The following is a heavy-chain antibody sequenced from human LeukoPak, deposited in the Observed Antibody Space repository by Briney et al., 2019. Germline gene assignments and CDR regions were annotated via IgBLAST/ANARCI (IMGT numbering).Heavy chain of an antibody. CDR3: ARVPYYYDSSGYYDY. V-gene: IGHV1-18*01. Sequence: ASVKVSXKASGYTFTSYGISWVRQAPGQGLEWIGWISAYNGNTNYAQKLQGRVTMTTDTSTSTAYMELRSLRSDDTAVYYCARVPYYYDSSGYYDYWGQGTLVTVSS. D-gene: IGHD3-22*01. CDR1: GYTFTSYG. CDR2: ISAYNGNT. J-gene: IGHJ4*02.